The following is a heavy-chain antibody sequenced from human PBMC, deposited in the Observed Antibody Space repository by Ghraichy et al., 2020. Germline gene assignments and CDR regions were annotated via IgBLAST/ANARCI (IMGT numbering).Heavy chain of an antibody. CDR1: GFTFDDYA. CDR2: ISWNSGSI. V-gene: IGHV3-9*01. CDR3: AKDIETLGYGMDV. J-gene: IGHJ6*02. Sequence: GGSLRLSCAASGFTFDDYAMHWVRQAPGKGLEWVSGISWNSGSIGYADSVKGRFTISRDNAKNSLYLQMNSLRAEDTALYYCAKDIETLGYGMDVWGQGTTVTVSS.